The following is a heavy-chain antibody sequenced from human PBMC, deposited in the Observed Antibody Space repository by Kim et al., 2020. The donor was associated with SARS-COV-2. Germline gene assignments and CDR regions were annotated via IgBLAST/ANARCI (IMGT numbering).Heavy chain of an antibody. CDR1: GFTFSNAW. V-gene: IGHV3-15*01. CDR2: IKSKNAGGTT. J-gene: IGHJ4*02. CDR3: TPLAEGSFYDGFDS. Sequence: GGSLRLSCRVSGFTFSNAWMSWVRQVPGKGLEWVGRIKSKNAGGTTHYAAPVKGRFTISRDDSKNMLYLQMSSLKPEDTGVYSCTPLAEGSFYDGFDSWGQGTLVTVSS. D-gene: IGHD3-10*01.